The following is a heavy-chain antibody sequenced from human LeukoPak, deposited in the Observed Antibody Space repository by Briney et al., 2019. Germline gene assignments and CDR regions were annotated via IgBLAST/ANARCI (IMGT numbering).Heavy chain of an antibody. CDR3: ARANEYSSGWSQEFDY. Sequence: GSLRLSCAASGFTVSSNYMSWVRQAPGKGLEWVSVIYSGGSTYYADSVKGRFTISRDNSKNTLYLQMNSLRAEDTAVYYCARANEYSSGWSQEFDYWGQGTLVTVSS. D-gene: IGHD6-19*01. J-gene: IGHJ4*02. CDR1: GFTVSSNY. V-gene: IGHV3-53*05. CDR2: IYSGGST.